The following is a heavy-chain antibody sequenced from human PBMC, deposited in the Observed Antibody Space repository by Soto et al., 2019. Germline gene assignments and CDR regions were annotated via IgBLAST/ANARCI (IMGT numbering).Heavy chain of an antibody. V-gene: IGHV3-30*04. CDR2: ISYDGKET. D-gene: IGHD6-13*01. J-gene: IGHJ4*02. CDR3: ARDFFPTLAVAGVFHY. Sequence: QVQLVESGGGVVQPGGSLRLSCATSGLTFSTYAMHWVRQAPGKGLEWVAMISYDGKETSYGDSVKGRFTISRDNSKETLFLQMNSLTVEDTAVYYCARDFFPTLAVAGVFHYWGQGTLVSVSS. CDR1: GLTFSTYA.